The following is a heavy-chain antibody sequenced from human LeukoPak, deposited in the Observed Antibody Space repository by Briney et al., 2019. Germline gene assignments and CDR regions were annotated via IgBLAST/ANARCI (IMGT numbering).Heavy chain of an antibody. Sequence: ASVKVSCKASGYTFTGYYMHWVRQAPGQGLEWMGWINPNSGGTNYAQKFQGRVTVTRDTSISTAYMELSRLRSDDTAVYYCASFGDGYNTAINLDYWGQGTLVTVSS. J-gene: IGHJ4*02. CDR3: ASFGDGYNTAINLDY. CDR2: INPNSGGT. V-gene: IGHV1-2*02. D-gene: IGHD5-24*01. CDR1: GYTFTGYY.